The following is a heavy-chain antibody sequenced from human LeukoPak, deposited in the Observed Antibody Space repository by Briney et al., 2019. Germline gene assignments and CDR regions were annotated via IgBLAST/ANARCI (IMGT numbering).Heavy chain of an antibody. V-gene: IGHV3-48*01. D-gene: IGHD3-22*01. Sequence: GGSLRLSCAASGFTFSSYSMNWVRQAPGKGLEWVSSISSSSSTIHYADSVKGRFTISRDNAKNSLYLQMNSLRAEDTAVYYCARDFHRRLYDSSGYYPYWGQGTLVTVSS. CDR2: ISSSSSTI. CDR1: GFTFSSYS. CDR3: ARDFHRRLYDSSGYYPY. J-gene: IGHJ4*02.